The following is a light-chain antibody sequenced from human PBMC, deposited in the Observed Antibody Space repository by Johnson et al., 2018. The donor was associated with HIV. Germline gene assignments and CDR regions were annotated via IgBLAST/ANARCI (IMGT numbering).Light chain of an antibody. V-gene: IGLV1-51*01. CDR2: DNN. Sequence: QSVLTQPPSVSAAPGQKVTISCSGSSSNIGNNYVSWYQQVPGTAPKLLIYDNNKRPSGIPDRFSGSKSGTSATLGITGLQTGDEADYYCGTCDSVHYVFGTGTKVTVL. CDR3: GTCDSVHYV. CDR1: SSNIGNNY. J-gene: IGLJ1*01.